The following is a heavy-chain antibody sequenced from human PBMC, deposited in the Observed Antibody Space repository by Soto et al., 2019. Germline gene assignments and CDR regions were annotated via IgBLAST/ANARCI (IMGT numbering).Heavy chain of an antibody. V-gene: IGHV3-30*18. Sequence: PGGSLRLSCAASGFTFSTYGMQWVRQAPGKGLEWVAVISYDGYLKYYVDAVKGRFTVARDNSKNTLFLEMNSLRVEDTAVYFCAKDFKVSGSHYGTLNYYYGMDAWGQGTTVTVSS. CDR1: GFTFSTYG. CDR2: ISYDGYLK. CDR3: AKDFKVSGSHYGTLNYYYGMDA. J-gene: IGHJ6*02. D-gene: IGHD3-10*01.